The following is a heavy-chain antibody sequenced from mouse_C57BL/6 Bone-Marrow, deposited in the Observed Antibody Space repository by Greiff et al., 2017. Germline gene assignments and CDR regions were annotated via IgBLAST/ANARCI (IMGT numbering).Heavy chain of an antibody. CDR3: ARDYYIDY. CDR1: GYTFTSYW. V-gene: IGHV1-69*01. Sequence: QVQLQQPGAELVMPGASVKLSCKASGYTFTSYWMHWVKQRPGQGLEWIGEIDPSDSYTNYNQKFKGKSTLTVDKSSSTAYMQLSSLTSEDSAVYYCARDYYIDYWGQGTTLTVSS. CDR2: IDPSDSYT. J-gene: IGHJ2*01.